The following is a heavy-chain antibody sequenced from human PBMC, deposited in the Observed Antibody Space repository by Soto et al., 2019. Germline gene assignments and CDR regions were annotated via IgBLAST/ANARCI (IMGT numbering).Heavy chain of an antibody. J-gene: IGHJ6*02. V-gene: IGHV3-33*01. Sequence: QVQLVESGGGVVQPGRSLRLSCAASGFTFSSYGMHWVRQAPGKGLEWVAVIWYDGSNKYYADSVKGRFTISRDNSKNTLYLQMNSLRAEDTAVYYCARELVGATAGGYYYYYGMDVWGQGTTVTVSS. D-gene: IGHD1-26*01. CDR1: GFTFSSYG. CDR2: IWYDGSNK. CDR3: ARELVGATAGGYYYYYGMDV.